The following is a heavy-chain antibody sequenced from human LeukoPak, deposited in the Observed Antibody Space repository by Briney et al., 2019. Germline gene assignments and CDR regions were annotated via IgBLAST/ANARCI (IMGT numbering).Heavy chain of an antibody. CDR1: GFTFTNAR. CDR3: TTDLGTYYHGSQRLIPIDY. D-gene: IGHD3-10*01. V-gene: IGHV3-15*01. J-gene: IGHJ4*02. Sequence: GGSLRLSCVDSGFTFTNARMSWVRQAPGKGLEWIGRIKSKTDGETTNYAEPVRGRFTISRDDSKSAVYLQMNSLKIEDTAVYYCTTDLGTYYHGSQRLIPIDYWGQGTLVTVSS. CDR2: IKSKTDGETT.